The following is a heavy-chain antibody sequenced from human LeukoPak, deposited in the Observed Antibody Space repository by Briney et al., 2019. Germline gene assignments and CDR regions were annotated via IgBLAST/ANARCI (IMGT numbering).Heavy chain of an antibody. D-gene: IGHD1-1*01. CDR1: GGSISSGGYY. Sequence: SETLSLTCTVSGGSISSGGYYWSWIRQHPGKGLEWIGYIYYSGSTYYNPSLKSRVTISVDTSKNQFSLKLSSVTAADTAVYYCARSDEGNVLKPFDYWGQGTLVTVSS. J-gene: IGHJ4*02. V-gene: IGHV4-31*03. CDR3: ARSDEGNVLKPFDY. CDR2: IYYSGST.